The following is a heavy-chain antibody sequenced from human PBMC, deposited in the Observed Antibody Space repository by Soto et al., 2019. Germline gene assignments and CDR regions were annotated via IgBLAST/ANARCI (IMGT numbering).Heavy chain of an antibody. CDR2: INPSGGRT. Sequence: QVQLVQSGDEVKKPGASVTVSCKASGYTFTTHYMHWVRQAPGQGLEWMGIINPSGGRTTYALKFQGSVSLTSDTSTNTVYMELSSLRSEDTAVYYCARAGENYGSGTFSPPLRSYFNSWGQGTLVTVSS. J-gene: IGHJ4*02. V-gene: IGHV1-46*01. D-gene: IGHD3-10*01. CDR3: ARAGENYGSGTFSPPLRSYFNS. CDR1: GYTFTTHY.